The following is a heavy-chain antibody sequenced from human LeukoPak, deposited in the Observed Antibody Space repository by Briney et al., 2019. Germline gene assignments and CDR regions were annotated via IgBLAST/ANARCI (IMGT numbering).Heavy chain of an antibody. V-gene: IGHV4-39*01. CDR1: GGSISSSSYY. D-gene: IGHD1-7*01. CDR2: IYYSGST. Sequence: SETLSLTCTVSGGSISSSSYYWGWIRQPPGKGLEWIGSIYYSGSTYYNPSLKSRVTISVDTSKNQFSLKLSSVTAADTAVYYCARLAVTGTIGYWGQGTLVTVSS. CDR3: ARLAVTGTIGY. J-gene: IGHJ4*02.